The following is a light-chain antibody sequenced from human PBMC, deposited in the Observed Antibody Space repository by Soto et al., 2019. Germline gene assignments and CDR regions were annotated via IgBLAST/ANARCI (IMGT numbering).Light chain of an antibody. V-gene: IGKV1-5*03. CDR2: KAS. J-gene: IGKJ1*01. Sequence: VHMTQSHSTLSASLGDILTIXCRASQGNNRLLGWYQQKKGQAPKLLIYKASSLEIGVPSRFSGSGCGTEFTLTISSLQPDDFATYECQQYNSYWTFGQGTKVDI. CDR3: QQYNSYWT. CDR1: QGNNRL.